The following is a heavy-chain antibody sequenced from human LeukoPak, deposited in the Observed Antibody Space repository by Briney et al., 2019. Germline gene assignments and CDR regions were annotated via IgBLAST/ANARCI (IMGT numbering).Heavy chain of an antibody. CDR3: GRGHRFCSRGNCNSPVDY. Sequence: QPGGSLRLSCAMSGFTFTNNAMTWVRQAPGKGLEWVSTIGGGDVEIHYADSVKGRFTISRDNSKNTLYLQMNSLRAEDTAVYYCGRGHRFCSRGNCNSPVDYWGQGTLVTVSS. D-gene: IGHD2-15*01. CDR1: GFTFTNNA. J-gene: IGHJ4*02. CDR2: IGGGDVEI. V-gene: IGHV3-23*01.